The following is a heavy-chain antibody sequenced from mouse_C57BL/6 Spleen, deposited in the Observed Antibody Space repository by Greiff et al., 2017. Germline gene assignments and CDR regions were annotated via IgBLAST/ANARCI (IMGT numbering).Heavy chain of an antibody. CDR1: GYAFSSSW. CDR3: ARSMYEGYYFDY. J-gene: IGHJ2*01. D-gene: IGHD2-10*02. CDR2: NYPGDGDT. Sequence: QVQLQQSGPELVKPGASVKISCKASGYAFSSSWMNWVKQRPGKGLEWIGRNYPGDGDTNYNGKFKGKATLTADKSSSTAYMQLSSLTSEDSAVYFCARSMYEGYYFDYWGQGTTLTVSS. V-gene: IGHV1-82*01.